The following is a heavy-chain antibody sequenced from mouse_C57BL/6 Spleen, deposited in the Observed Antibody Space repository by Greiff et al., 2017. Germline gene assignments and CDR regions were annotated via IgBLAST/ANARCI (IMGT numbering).Heavy chain of an antibody. CDR3: ALTTAGAY. V-gene: IGHV1-64*01. J-gene: IGHJ3*01. CDR1: GYTFTSYW. Sequence: VQLKQPGAELVKPGASVKLSCKASGYTFTSYWMHWVKQRPGQGIEWIGMIHPNSGSTNYNEKFKSKATLTVDKSSSTAYMQLSSLTSEDAAVYYCALTTAGAYWGQGTLVTVSA. CDR2: IHPNSGST. D-gene: IGHD1-2*01.